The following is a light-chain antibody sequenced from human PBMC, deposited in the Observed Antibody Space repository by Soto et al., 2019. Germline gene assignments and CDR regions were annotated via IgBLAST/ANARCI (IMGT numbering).Light chain of an antibody. CDR3: TSYAGGNNV. CDR1: SSDVGGYNY. Sequence: QSVLTQPPSASGSPGQSVTISCTGTSSDVGGYNYVSWYQQQPGKVPKLMVYEVNKRPSGVPDRFSGSKSGNTASLTVSGLQAEDEADCTSYAGGNNVFGTGTKLTVL. CDR2: EVN. J-gene: IGLJ1*01. V-gene: IGLV2-8*01.